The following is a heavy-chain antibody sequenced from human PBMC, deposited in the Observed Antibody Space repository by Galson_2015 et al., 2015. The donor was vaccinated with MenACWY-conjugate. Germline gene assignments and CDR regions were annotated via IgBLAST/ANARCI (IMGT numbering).Heavy chain of an antibody. CDR1: GGSFSGYY. V-gene: IGHV4-34*01. D-gene: IGHD1-1*01. J-gene: IGHJ6*02. CDR2: INHSGST. Sequence: ETLSLTCAVYGGSFSGYYWSWIRQPPGRGLEWIGEINHSGSTNYNPSLKSRVTISVDTSKNQFSLKLSSVTAADTAVYYCARGQQLERRHYYYGMDVWGQGTTVTVSS. CDR3: ARGQQLERRHYYYGMDV.